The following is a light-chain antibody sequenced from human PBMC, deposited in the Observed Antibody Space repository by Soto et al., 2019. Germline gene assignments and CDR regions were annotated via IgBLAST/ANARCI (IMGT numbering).Light chain of an antibody. J-gene: IGKJ1*01. CDR1: QGIRDD. Sequence: AIQMTQSPSSLSASVGDRVTITCRASQGIRDDVGWYQQRPGEAPRLLIYGTSNLQSGVPSRFSGSGSGTDFTITISSLQPEDFATYYCLQDYDYPRTFGQGTKVEIK. CDR3: LQDYDYPRT. CDR2: GTS. V-gene: IGKV1-6*01.